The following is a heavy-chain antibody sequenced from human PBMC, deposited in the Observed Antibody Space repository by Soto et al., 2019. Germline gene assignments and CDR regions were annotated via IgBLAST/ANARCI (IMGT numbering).Heavy chain of an antibody. CDR2: VYSGGTT. CDR3: ARAGSPFDSDSSGYWGFDH. CDR1: GFAVSNNY. J-gene: IGHJ4*02. D-gene: IGHD3-22*01. Sequence: GGSLRLSCVASGFAVSNNYMDWVRQAPGKGLEWVSVVYSGGTTYYADSVRGRFTVSRDDSKNTLFLQMSSLRAEDTAVYYCARAGSPFDSDSSGYWGFDHWGQGTLVTVSS. V-gene: IGHV3-53*01.